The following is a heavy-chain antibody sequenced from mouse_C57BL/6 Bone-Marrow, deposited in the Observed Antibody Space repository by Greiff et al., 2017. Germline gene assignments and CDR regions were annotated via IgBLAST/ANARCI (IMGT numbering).Heavy chain of an antibody. D-gene: IGHD1-1*01. V-gene: IGHV2-9-1*01. Sequence: VHLVESGPGLVAPSQSLSITCTVSGFSLTSYAISWVRQPPGKGLEWLGVIWPGGGTNYNSALKSRLSISKDNSKSQVFLKMNSLQTDDTARYYCARGDPSYGFAYGGQGTLVTVSA. CDR2: IWPGGGT. CDR1: GFSLTSYA. J-gene: IGHJ3*01. CDR3: ARGDPSYGFAY.